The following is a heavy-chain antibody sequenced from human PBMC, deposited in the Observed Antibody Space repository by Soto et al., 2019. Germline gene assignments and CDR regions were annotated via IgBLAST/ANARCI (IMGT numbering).Heavy chain of an antibody. CDR2: IWYDGSNE. Sequence: QVQLAESGGGVVQSGRSLRLSCAASGFALSSFDMHWVRQAPGKGLEWVAVIWYDGSNEYYADSVKGRFTISRDNSKNTLYMQMNSLRVEDTAVYYCARYSVVRGVHPPDYWGQGTLVTVSS. V-gene: IGHV3-33*01. CDR3: ARYSVVRGVHPPDY. J-gene: IGHJ4*02. CDR1: GFALSSFD. D-gene: IGHD3-10*01.